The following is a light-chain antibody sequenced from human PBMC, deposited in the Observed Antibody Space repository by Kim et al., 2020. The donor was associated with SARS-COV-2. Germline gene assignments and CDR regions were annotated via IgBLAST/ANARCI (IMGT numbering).Light chain of an antibody. CDR3: SSYTSGSTWV. CDR2: DVS. CDR1: SSDVGGYNF. V-gene: IGLV2-14*01. J-gene: IGLJ3*02. Sequence: QSALTQPASVSGSRGQSITVSCTGTSSDVGGYNFVSWYQQHPGKAPKLMIYDVSKRPSGVSNRFSGSKSGNTASLTISGLQAEDEADYYCSSYTSGSTWVFGGGTQLTIL.